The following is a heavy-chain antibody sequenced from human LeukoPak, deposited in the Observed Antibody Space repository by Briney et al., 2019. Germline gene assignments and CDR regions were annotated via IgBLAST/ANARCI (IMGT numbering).Heavy chain of an antibody. J-gene: IGHJ4*02. CDR1: GGSISSGSYY. Sequence: SETLSLTCTVSGGSISSGSYYWGWIRQPPGTGLEWIGTIYYSGSTYYNPSLKSRVTISVDTSKNQFSLRLSSVTAADTAVYYCARSGAYYYGSGSYFAVYFDYWGQGTLVTVSS. CDR2: IYYSGST. V-gene: IGHV4-39*01. CDR3: ARSGAYYYGSGSYFAVYFDY. D-gene: IGHD3-10*01.